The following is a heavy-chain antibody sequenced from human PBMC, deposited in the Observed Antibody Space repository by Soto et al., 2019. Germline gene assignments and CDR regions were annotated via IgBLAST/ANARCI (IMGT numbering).Heavy chain of an antibody. V-gene: IGHV4-34*01. CDR1: GGSFSGYY. J-gene: IGHJ4*02. Sequence: SETLSLTCAVYGGSFSGYYWSWIRQPPGKGLEWIGEINHSGSTNYNPSLKSRVTISVDTSKNQFSLKLSSVTAADTAVYYCARGLKYYDILTGWGQGTLVTVSS. CDR3: ARGLKYYDILTG. CDR2: INHSGST. D-gene: IGHD3-9*01.